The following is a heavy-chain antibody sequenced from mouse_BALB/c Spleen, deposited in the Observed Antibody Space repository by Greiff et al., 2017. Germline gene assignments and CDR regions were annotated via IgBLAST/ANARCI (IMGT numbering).Heavy chain of an antibody. J-gene: IGHJ4*01. D-gene: IGHD2-4*01. CDR3: ARSTMITTGYYAMDY. Sequence: EVQLQESGPSLVKPSQTLSLTCSVTGDSITSCYWNWIRKFPGNKLEYMGYISYSGSTYYNPSLKSRISITRDTSKNQYYLQLNSVTTEDTATYYCARSTMITTGYYAMDYWGQGTSVTVSS. V-gene: IGHV3-8*02. CDR2: ISYSGST. CDR1: GDSITSCY.